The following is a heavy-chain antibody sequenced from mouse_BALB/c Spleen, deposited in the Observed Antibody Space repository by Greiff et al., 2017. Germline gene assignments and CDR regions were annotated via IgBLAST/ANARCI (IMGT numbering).Heavy chain of an antibody. V-gene: IGHV1S34*01. Sequence: LVKTGASVKISCKASGYSFTGYYMHWVKQSHGKSLEWIGYICCYNGGTSYNQKFKGKATFTVDTSSSTAYMQFNSLTSEDSAVYDCARSGGHYYDAMDYWGQGTSVTVSS. CDR2: ICCYNGGT. D-gene: IGHD1-2*01. CDR1: GYSFTGYY. J-gene: IGHJ4*01. CDR3: ARSGGHYYDAMDY.